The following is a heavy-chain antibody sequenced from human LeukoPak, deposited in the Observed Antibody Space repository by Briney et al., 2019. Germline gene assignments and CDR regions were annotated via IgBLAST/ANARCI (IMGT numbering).Heavy chain of an antibody. CDR3: ATETIGRHYDY. D-gene: IGHD1-14*01. Sequence: PGGSLRLSCAASGFTFSSCGFNWVRQAPGKGLEWVSSIGPTGTDRYYADSVRGRFTISRDNARNSMYLQMDSLRDEDTAVYYCATETIGRHYDYWGQGTLLTVSS. V-gene: IGHV3-21*01. J-gene: IGHJ4*02. CDR1: GFTFSSCG. CDR2: IGPTGTDR.